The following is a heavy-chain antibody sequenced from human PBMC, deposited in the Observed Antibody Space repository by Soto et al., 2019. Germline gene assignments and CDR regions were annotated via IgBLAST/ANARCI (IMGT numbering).Heavy chain of an antibody. Sequence: QITLKESGPTLVKPTQSLTLTCTFSGFSLSTSGVGVGWIRQPPGKALEWLALIYWDDDKRYSPSLKSRLTITKDPSKNQVVLTMTNMDPVDTATYYCAHRPIAVAGKGGFDYWGQGTLVTVSS. CDR2: IYWDDDK. V-gene: IGHV2-5*02. CDR1: GFSLSTSGVG. CDR3: AHRPIAVAGKGGFDY. D-gene: IGHD6-19*01. J-gene: IGHJ4*02.